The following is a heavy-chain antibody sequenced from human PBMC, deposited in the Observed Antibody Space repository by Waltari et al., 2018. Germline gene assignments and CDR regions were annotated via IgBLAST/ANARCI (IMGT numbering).Heavy chain of an antibody. V-gene: IGHV1-69-2*01. CDR3: ARPEDGGYSWFDY. J-gene: IGHJ5*01. D-gene: IGHD5-12*01. CDR1: GYTFTDYY. Sequence: EVQLVQSGAEVKKPGATVKISCKASGYTFTDYYMHWVHQAPGKGLEWMGRLYPEDVETRYDEKYQGIVTMTRDTSTSTVYMELSSLRSEDTAVYYCARPEDGGYSWFDYWGQGTLVTVSS. CDR2: LYPEDVET.